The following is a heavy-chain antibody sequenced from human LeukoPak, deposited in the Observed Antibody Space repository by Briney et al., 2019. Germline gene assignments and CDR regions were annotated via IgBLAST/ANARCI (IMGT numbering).Heavy chain of an antibody. D-gene: IGHD3-22*01. J-gene: IGHJ4*02. CDR1: GGSITSGAYS. Sequence: SETLSLTCAVSGGSITSGAYSWSWIRQPPGKGLEWIGYIYYTGSTNYNPSLKSRVTISVDTSRNQFSLKLSSVTAADTAVYYCARDGRSGYYSRFDYWGQGTLVTVSS. CDR3: ARDGRSGYYSRFDY. CDR2: IYYTGST. V-gene: IGHV4-30-4*07.